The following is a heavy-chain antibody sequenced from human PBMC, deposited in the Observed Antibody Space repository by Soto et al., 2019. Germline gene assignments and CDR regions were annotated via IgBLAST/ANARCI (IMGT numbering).Heavy chain of an antibody. CDR2: IYYSGST. CDR1: GGSISSGDYY. J-gene: IGHJ5*02. Sequence: SETLSLTCTVSGGSISSGDYYWSWIRQPPGKGLEWIGYIYYSGSTYYNPSLKSRVTISVDTSKNQFSLKLSSVTAADTAVYYCAREYCSGGSCYSPHHNWFDPWGQGTLVTVSS. D-gene: IGHD2-15*01. CDR3: AREYCSGGSCYSPHHNWFDP. V-gene: IGHV4-30-4*01.